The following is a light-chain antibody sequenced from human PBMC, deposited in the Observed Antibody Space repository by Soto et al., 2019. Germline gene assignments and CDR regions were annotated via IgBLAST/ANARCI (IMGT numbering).Light chain of an antibody. J-gene: IGKJ4*01. Sequence: DIQMTQSPSTLSAPVGDRVTITCRASQSFTRWLAWYQQTPGKPPKLLISDASNLELGVPSKFSGTGFGTDFSFTIINLQPEDIATYYCQQYDNLPLTFGGGTKVDIK. V-gene: IGKV1-33*01. CDR1: QSFTRW. CDR3: QQYDNLPLT. CDR2: DAS.